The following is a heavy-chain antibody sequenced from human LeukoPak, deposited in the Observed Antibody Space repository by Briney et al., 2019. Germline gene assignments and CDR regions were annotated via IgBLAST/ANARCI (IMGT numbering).Heavy chain of an antibody. Sequence: PGGSLRLSCVGSGFNFIDNSMRWVRQAPGKGLEWVSSISSGNTYTHYRDSVEGRFTISRDNAKNSLFLQMNNLRADDTAVYFCALGYCSGTSCYMFDSWGQGTRVTVSS. D-gene: IGHD2-2*02. J-gene: IGHJ4*02. CDR3: ALGYCSGTSCYMFDS. CDR1: GFNFIDNS. CDR2: ISSGNTYT. V-gene: IGHV3-21*01.